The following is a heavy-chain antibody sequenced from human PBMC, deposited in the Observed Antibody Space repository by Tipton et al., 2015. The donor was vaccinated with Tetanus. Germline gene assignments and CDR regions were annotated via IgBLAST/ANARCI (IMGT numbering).Heavy chain of an antibody. CDR2: IYYSGST. CDR3: ARLLPGYSSSWKDY. D-gene: IGHD6-13*01. Sequence: TLSLTCTVSGGSISSSSYYWGWIRQPPGKGLEWIGSIYYSGSTYYNPSLKSRVTISVDTSKNQFSLKLSSVTAADTAVYYCARLLPGYSSSWKDYWGQGTLVTVSS. CDR1: GGSISSSSYY. V-gene: IGHV4-39*01. J-gene: IGHJ4*02.